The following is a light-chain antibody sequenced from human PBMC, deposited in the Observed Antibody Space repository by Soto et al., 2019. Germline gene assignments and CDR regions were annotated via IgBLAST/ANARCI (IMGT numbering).Light chain of an antibody. V-gene: IGKV3-20*01. CDR2: GAS. Sequence: EIMLTQSPCTLSLSPGERATLSCRASQSVTSNYLAWYQQKPGQPPRLLIFGASIRDTAIPDRFSGSGSGTDFTLTISRLEPEDFAVYHCQQYGSSPTTFGQGTKVDIK. J-gene: IGKJ1*01. CDR3: QQYGSSPTT. CDR1: QSVTSNY.